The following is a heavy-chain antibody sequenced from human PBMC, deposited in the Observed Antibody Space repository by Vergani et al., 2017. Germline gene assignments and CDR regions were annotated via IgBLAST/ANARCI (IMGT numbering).Heavy chain of an antibody. Sequence: QVQLQESGPGLVKPSETLSLTCTVSGGSVSSGSYYWSWIRQPAGKGLEWIGYIYYSGSTNYNPSLKSRVTISVDTSKNQFSLTLSSVTAADTAVYYCARDSGSITIFGVVKGDAFDIWGQGTMVTVSS. V-gene: IGHV4-61*10. CDR1: GGSVSSGSYY. J-gene: IGHJ3*02. CDR3: ARDSGSITIFGVVKGDAFDI. CDR2: IYYSGST. D-gene: IGHD3-3*01.